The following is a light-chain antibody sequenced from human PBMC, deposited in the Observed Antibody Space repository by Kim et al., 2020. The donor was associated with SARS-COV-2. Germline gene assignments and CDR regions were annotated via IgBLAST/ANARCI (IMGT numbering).Light chain of an antibody. CDR3: QVWDSSSDQQV. CDR1: NIGSKS. V-gene: IGLV3-21*04. J-gene: IGLJ2*01. Sequence: SYELTQPPSVSVAPGKTARITCGGNNIGSKSVHWYQQKPGQAPVLVIYYDSDRPSGIPERFSGSNSGNTAPLTISRVEAGDEADYYCQVWDSSSDQQVFGGGTQLTVL. CDR2: YDS.